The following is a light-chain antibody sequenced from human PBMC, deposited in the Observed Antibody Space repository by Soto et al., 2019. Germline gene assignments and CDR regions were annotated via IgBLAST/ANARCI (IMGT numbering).Light chain of an antibody. CDR3: CSYAGINTFVV. V-gene: IGLV2-23*02. CDR2: EVS. CDR1: SSDVGTYNL. J-gene: IGLJ3*02. Sequence: QSVLTQPASVSGSPGQSITISCTGTSSDVGTYNLISWYQQHSGRAPKLIIYEVSKRPSGVSDRFSGSKSDDTASLTISGLQAEDEADYYCCSYAGINTFVVFGGGTQLTV.